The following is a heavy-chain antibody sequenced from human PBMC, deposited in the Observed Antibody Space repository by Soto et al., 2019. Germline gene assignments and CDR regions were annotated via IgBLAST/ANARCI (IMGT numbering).Heavy chain of an antibody. V-gene: IGHV3-23*01. Sequence: GGSLRLSCAASGFTFSSYSMSWVRQAPGKGLGWVSAISGSGGSTYYADSVKGRFTISRDNSKNTLYLQMNSLRAEDTAVYYCAKDEYSSSWYYFDYWGQGTLVTVSS. CDR2: ISGSGGST. D-gene: IGHD6-13*01. CDR3: AKDEYSSSWYYFDY. CDR1: GFTFSSYS. J-gene: IGHJ4*02.